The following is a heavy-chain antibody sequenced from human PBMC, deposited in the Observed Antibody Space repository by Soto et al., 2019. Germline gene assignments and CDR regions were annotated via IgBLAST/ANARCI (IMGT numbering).Heavy chain of an antibody. CDR2: VYDSGST. Sequence: QVKLQESGPGLVRPSETLSLNCTVSGGSISRYYWSWIRQSPGKGLERIGYVYDSGSTKYSPSLKSRVTMSVDRSKNQFSLELDSVSAADTAVYYCARSLRGGLPTVAPHVYWGQGALVTVSS. V-gene: IGHV4-59*01. CDR3: ARSLRGGLPTVAPHVY. CDR1: GGSISRYY. J-gene: IGHJ4*02. D-gene: IGHD4-17*01.